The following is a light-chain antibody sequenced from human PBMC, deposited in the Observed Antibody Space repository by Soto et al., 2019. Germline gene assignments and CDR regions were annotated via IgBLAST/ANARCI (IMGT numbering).Light chain of an antibody. J-gene: IGKJ1*01. V-gene: IGKV1-39*01. Sequence: DIQITQSPSALSASVGDRVTITSRASQSISTYLIWYQQKPGKAPKLLIYATSSLQSGVPSRFSGSGSGTDFTLTISSLQPEDFATYYCQQSYSTPTTFGQGTKVDI. CDR1: QSISTY. CDR3: QQSYSTPTT. CDR2: ATS.